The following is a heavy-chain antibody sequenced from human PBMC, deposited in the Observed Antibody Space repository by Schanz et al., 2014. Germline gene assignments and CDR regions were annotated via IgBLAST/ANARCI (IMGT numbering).Heavy chain of an antibody. Sequence: QVQLVESGGGVVQPGRSLRLSCVASGFTFSSYDVFWVRQAPGKGLEWVAVIWYDGSNKYYADSVKGRFTISRDNSKNTLYLQLNSLRAEDTAVYYCARDFHGYGPHLDYWGQGSLVTVSS. CDR3: ARDFHGYGPHLDY. CDR1: GFTFSSYD. D-gene: IGHD5-12*01. V-gene: IGHV3-33*01. J-gene: IGHJ4*02. CDR2: IWYDGSNK.